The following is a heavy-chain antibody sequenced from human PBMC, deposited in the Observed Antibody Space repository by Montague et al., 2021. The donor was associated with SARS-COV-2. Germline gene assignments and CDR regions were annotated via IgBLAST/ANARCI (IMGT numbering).Heavy chain of an antibody. V-gene: IGHV6-1*01. Sequence: CAISGDSVSINNAAWNWNRQSPSRGLDWQGRTYYRSKWHNDYAVSVKSGITINPDTSKNQFSLQLKSVTPEDTAVYYCARGWVATIPHMDNWGQGSLVIVSS. J-gene: IGHJ4*02. CDR1: GDSVSINNAA. CDR2: TYYRSKWHN. CDR3: ARGWVATIPHMDN. D-gene: IGHD5-12*01.